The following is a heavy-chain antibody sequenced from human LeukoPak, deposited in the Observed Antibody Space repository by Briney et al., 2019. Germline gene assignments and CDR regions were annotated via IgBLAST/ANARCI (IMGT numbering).Heavy chain of an antibody. D-gene: IGHD5-18*01. J-gene: IGHJ6*03. CDR2: IYYSGST. CDR3: ARVSIGYSYYYMDV. Sequence: SETLSLTCTVSGGSISSSSYYWGWIRQPPGKGLEWIGSIYYSGSTYYNPSLKSRVTISVDTSKNQFSLKLSSVTAADTAVYYCARVSIGYSYYYMDVWGKGTTVTVSS. V-gene: IGHV4-39*07. CDR1: GGSISSSSYY.